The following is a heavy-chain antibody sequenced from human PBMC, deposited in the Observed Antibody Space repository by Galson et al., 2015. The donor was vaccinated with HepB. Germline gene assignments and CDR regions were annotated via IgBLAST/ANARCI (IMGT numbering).Heavy chain of an antibody. CDR1: GFTFSSYT. CDR2: ISTTSDNK. V-gene: IGHV3-48*01. J-gene: IGHJ5*02. D-gene: IGHD3-16*01. Sequence: SLRLSCAASGFTFSSYTMNWVRQAPGKGLEWISYISTTSDNKFSADAVKGRFSISRDNSKDTVFLQMDNLRAEDTAVYYCVKEGSWFGGDWFDPWGQGALVTVS. CDR3: VKEGSWFGGDWFDP.